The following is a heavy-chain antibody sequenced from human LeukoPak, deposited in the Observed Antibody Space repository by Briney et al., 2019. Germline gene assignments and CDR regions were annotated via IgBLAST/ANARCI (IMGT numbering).Heavy chain of an antibody. J-gene: IGHJ4*02. V-gene: IGHV3-23*01. CDR3: AKRGVVIRVFLVGFHKEAYYFDS. CDR2: LSGSGGGT. CDR1: GITLSNYG. D-gene: IGHD3-10*01. Sequence: PGGSLRLSCAVSGITLSNYGMSWVRQAPGKGLEWVAGLSGSGGGTNYGDSVQGRFTISRDNPKNTLYLQMNSLRAEDTAVYFCAKRGVVIRVFLVGFHKEAYYFDSWGQGALVTVSS.